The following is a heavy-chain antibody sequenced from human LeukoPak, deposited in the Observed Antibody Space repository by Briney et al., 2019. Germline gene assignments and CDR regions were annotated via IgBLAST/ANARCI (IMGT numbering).Heavy chain of an antibody. V-gene: IGHV3-9*01. CDR3: ARDFRLVGATNVPTRPFDL. D-gene: IGHD1-26*01. J-gene: IGHJ2*01. CDR1: GFTFDDYA. CDR2: ISWNSGSI. Sequence: PGRSLRLSCAASGFTFDDYAMHWVRQAPGKGLEWVSGISWNSGSIGYADSVKGRFTISRDNAKNSLYLQMNSLRAEDTAVYYCARDFRLVGATNVPTRPFDLWGRGTLVTVSS.